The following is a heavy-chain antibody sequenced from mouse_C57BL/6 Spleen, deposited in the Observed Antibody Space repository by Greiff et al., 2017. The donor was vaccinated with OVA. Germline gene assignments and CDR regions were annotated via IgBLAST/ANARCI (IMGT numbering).Heavy chain of an antibody. J-gene: IGHJ3*01. CDR3: ARDEGLRRGFAY. CDR2: ISDGGSYT. Sequence: EVQVVESGGGLVKPGGSLKLSCAASGFTFSSYAMSWVRQTPEKRLEWVATISDGGSYTYYPDNVKGRFTISRDNAKNNLYLQMSHLKSEDTAMXYCARDEGLRRGFAYWGQGTLVTVSA. D-gene: IGHD2-4*01. V-gene: IGHV5-4*01. CDR1: GFTFSSYA.